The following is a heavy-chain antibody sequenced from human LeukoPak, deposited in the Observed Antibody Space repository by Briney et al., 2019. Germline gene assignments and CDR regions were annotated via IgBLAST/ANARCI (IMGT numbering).Heavy chain of an antibody. CDR3: AKDKGNQQLYALDV. CDR2: MRFDGNTK. CDR1: GFLVNDYG. Sequence: GRPLRLSCAASGFLVNDYGMHWVRQAPGKGPEWVAAMRFDGNTKYYVDSVKGRFTISRDTSKNTLFLQMNSLRGEDTATYYCAKDKGNQQLYALDVWGQGTTVSVSS. J-gene: IGHJ6*02. D-gene: IGHD1-1*01. V-gene: IGHV3-33*06.